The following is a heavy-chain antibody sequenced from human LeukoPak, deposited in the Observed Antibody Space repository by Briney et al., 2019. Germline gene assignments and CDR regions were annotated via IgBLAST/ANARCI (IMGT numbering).Heavy chain of an antibody. D-gene: IGHD1-26*01. CDR1: GGTFSSYA. CDR2: IIPIFGTA. V-gene: IGHV1-69*13. Sequence: SVKVSCKASGGTFSSYAISWVRQAPGQGLEWMGGIIPIFGTANYAQKFQGRVTITADESTSTAYMELSSLRSEDTAVYYCARVPHSGSYYEYYFDYWGQGTLVTVSS. CDR3: ARVPHSGSYYEYYFDY. J-gene: IGHJ4*02.